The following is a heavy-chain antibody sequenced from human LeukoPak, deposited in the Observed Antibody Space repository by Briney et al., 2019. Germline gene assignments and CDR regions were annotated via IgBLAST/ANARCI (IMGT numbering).Heavy chain of an antibody. V-gene: IGHV3-53*01. J-gene: IGHJ6*02. CDR3: ARAPYCSSTSCYGYYYYGMDV. CDR1: GFTVSSNY. CDR2: IYSGGST. Sequence: GGSLRLSCAASGFTVSSNYMSWVRQAPGKGLEWVSVIYSGGSTYYADSVKGRFTISRDNSKNTLYLQMNSLRAEDTAVYYCARAPYCSSTSCYGYYYYGMDVWGQGTTVTVSS. D-gene: IGHD2-2*01.